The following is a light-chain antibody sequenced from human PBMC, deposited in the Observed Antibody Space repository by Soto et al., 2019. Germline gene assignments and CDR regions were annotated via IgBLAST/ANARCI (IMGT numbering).Light chain of an antibody. CDR3: QSYDSNLNGYV. CDR2: ANT. J-gene: IGLJ1*01. V-gene: IGLV1-40*01. Sequence: QAVVTQPPSVSGAPGQRVTISCTGSSSNIGAGYDVHWYQQLPGTAPKLLIYANTNRPSGVPDRFSGAKSGTSASLAITGLRAEDEADYYCQSYDSNLNGYVFGTGTKVTVL. CDR1: SSNIGAGYD.